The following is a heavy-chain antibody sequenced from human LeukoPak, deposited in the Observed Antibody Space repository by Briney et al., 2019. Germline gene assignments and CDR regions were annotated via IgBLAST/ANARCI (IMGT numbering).Heavy chain of an antibody. Sequence: ASVKVSCKASGYTFTGYYMHWVRQAPGQGLEWMGWINPNSGGTNYAQKLQGRVTMTTDTSTSTAYMELRSLRSDDTAVYYCARRAGIAVAGTRWTYYYGMDVWGQGTTVTVSS. V-gene: IGHV1-2*02. CDR1: GYTFTGYY. CDR3: ARRAGIAVAGTRWTYYYGMDV. CDR2: INPNSGGT. J-gene: IGHJ6*02. D-gene: IGHD6-19*01.